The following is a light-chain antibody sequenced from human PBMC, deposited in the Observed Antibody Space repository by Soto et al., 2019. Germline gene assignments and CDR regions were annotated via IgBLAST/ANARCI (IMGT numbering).Light chain of an antibody. V-gene: IGKV3-15*01. Sequence: EIMMTQSPATLSVSPGERATLSCRASQSVGTNLAWYQQRPGQAPRLLIFGASTRATGIPARFSGSGSGTEFTLPPTTLLFEVFAFYSFQHYNNCFSWTFAQGTKVDIK. CDR2: GAS. CDR3: QHYNNCFSWT. CDR1: QSVGTN. J-gene: IGKJ1*01.